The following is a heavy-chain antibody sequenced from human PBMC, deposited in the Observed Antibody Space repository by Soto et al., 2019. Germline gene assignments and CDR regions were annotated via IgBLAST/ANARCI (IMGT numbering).Heavy chain of an antibody. CDR3: AREYSSAWKTSDY. CDR1: GDSISTSGYY. V-gene: IGHV4-39*02. J-gene: IGHJ4*02. Sequence: SETLSLTCTVSGDSISTSGYYWAWIRQPPGKGLEWIGSISYSGSPSYNPSLASRLTISVDTSKNHLSLRLTSVTAEDTAVYYCAREYSSAWKTSDYWGQGTLVTVSS. CDR2: ISYSGSP. D-gene: IGHD6-19*01.